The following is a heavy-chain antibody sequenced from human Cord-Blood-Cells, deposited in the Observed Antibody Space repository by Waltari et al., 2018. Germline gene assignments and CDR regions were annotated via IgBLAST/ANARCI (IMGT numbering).Heavy chain of an antibody. J-gene: IGHJ4*02. CDR3: ARPCCVGDCYSFLDY. V-gene: IGHV1-2*02. D-gene: IGHD2-21*01. CDR2: PTPHCGAT. CDR1: GYTFTGYY. Sequence: QVQLVQSGAEVKKPGASVKVSCQASGYTFTGYYMHWVRQAPGHGLEWIGCPTPHCGATNHAPMFQGRDTVTRDTSINAAYIGLSRLTSDRTAVYYCARPCCVGDCYSFLDYWRQVALV.